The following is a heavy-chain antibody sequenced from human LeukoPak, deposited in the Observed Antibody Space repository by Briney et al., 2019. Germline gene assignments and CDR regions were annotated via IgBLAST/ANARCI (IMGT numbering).Heavy chain of an antibody. CDR2: ISGSGGST. CDR3: AKDSSSSTVKYNWFDP. CDR1: GFTFSSYA. J-gene: IGHJ5*02. V-gene: IGHV3-23*01. Sequence: GGSLRLSCAASGFTFSSYAMSWVRQAPGKGLEWVSAISGSGGSTYYADSVKGRFTISRDNSKNTLYLQMNSLRAEDTAVYYCAKDSSSSTVKYNWFDPWGQGTLVTVSS. D-gene: IGHD6-6*01.